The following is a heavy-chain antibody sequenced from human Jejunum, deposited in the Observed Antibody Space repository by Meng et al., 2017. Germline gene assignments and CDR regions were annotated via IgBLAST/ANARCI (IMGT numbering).Heavy chain of an antibody. V-gene: IGHV1-46*03. CDR2: INPSGGSS. Sequence: QVQLVQSGAEVKKPGASVKVSCKASGYTFTNYYIHWVRQAPGQGLEWIGIINPSGGSSNYAQKFQARVSMSRDTSTDTVYMALTSLTSEDTAVYYCARGVYDASGNYFSPNWLDPWGHGTLVTVSS. J-gene: IGHJ5*02. CDR1: GYTFTNYY. D-gene: IGHD3-10*01. CDR3: ARGVYDASGNYFSPNWLDP.